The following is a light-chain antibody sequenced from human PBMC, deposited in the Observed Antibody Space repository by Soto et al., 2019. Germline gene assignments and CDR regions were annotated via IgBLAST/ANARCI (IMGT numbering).Light chain of an antibody. Sequence: DNQMTKWPSTLYESVGDRGSITCSASQTVSDWLAWYQQRPGKAPKLLIYDASRLENGVPSRFSGSGYGTEFTLSIHGLQPEDFATYYCQPPNSSPWTFGQGPKVDIK. CDR3: QPPNSSPWT. CDR2: DAS. CDR1: QTVSDW. J-gene: IGKJ1*01. V-gene: IGKV1-5*01.